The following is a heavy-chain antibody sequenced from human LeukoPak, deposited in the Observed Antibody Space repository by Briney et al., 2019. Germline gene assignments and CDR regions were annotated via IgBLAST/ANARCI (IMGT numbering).Heavy chain of an antibody. CDR1: GFTFSSDG. J-gene: IGHJ4*02. CDR3: ARDGIHSSGWYYFDY. V-gene: IGHV3-33*01. Sequence: GGSLRLSCAASGFTFSSDGMHWVRQAPGKGLEWVAVIWYDGSNKYYADSVKGRFTISRDNSKNTLYLQMNSLRAEDTAVYYCARDGIHSSGWYYFDYWGQGTLVTVSS. CDR2: IWYDGSNK. D-gene: IGHD6-19*01.